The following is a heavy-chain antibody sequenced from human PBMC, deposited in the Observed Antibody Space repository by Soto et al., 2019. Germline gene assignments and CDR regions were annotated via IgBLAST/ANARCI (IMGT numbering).Heavy chain of an antibody. CDR3: ARGKTRPFNFGS. Sequence: QVQLVQSGGGVVQPGRSLRLSCAASGFTFRDYGMHWVRQAPGKGLEWVADIWFDGSQKYYSDSVRGRFTISRDNSENTLYLEMNSLRVEDTALYYCARGKTRPFNFGSWGQGTLVTVSS. J-gene: IGHJ4*02. CDR1: GFTFRDYG. CDR2: IWFDGSQK. V-gene: IGHV3-33*01.